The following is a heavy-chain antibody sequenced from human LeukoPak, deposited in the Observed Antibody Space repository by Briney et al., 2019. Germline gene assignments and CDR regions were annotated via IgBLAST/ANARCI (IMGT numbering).Heavy chain of an antibody. D-gene: IGHD2-15*01. Sequence: GGSLRLSCAASGFTFSYHAIHWVRQAPGKGRDWVAGISHDGRNKYFADSVKGRFAISRDNSKNTVDLQVNTLRPADTAIYYCARTESYCSETRCPYWYFDFWGRGTLVAVSS. CDR3: ARTESYCSETRCPYWYFDF. CDR2: ISHDGRNK. V-gene: IGHV3-30*09. CDR1: GFTFSYHA. J-gene: IGHJ2*01.